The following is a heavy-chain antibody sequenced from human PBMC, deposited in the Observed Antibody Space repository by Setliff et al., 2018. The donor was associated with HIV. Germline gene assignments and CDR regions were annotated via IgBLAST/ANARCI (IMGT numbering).Heavy chain of an antibody. Sequence: GASVKVSCKTSGYTFSAYYMHWVRQAPGQGLEWMGWMNPNSGKTGYAQKFQGRATMIRNMSISTAYMELNTLTSDDTAIYFCARSSRIYYYSYMDVWGKGTTVTVSS. J-gene: IGHJ6*03. CDR1: GYTFSAYY. D-gene: IGHD2-2*01. CDR3: ARSSRIYYYSYMDV. V-gene: IGHV1-8*02. CDR2: MNPNSGKT.